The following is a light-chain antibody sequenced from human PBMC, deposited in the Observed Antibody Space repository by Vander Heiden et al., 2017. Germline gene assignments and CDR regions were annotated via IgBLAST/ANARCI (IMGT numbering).Light chain of an antibody. V-gene: IGKV3-20*01. CDR1: QSVSSSY. CDR3: QQYGSSPPVT. J-gene: IGKJ5*01. CDR2: GAS. Sequence: IVLTQSPGTLSSSPGEIATLSSRASQSVSSSYLAWYQQKPGQAPRLLIYGASSRATGIPDRVRGSGSGADFTLTISRLEPEDFAVYYCQQYGSSPPVTFGQGTRLEIK.